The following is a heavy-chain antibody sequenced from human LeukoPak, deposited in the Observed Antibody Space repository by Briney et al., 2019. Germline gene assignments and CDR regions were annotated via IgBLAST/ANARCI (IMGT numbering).Heavy chain of an antibody. CDR3: ARDYYWYDY. V-gene: IGHV3-48*03. CDR2: ISSSGSTI. Sequence: GGSLRLSCAASGFSFSSYEMNWVRQAPGKGLEWVSYISSSGSTINYADSVKGRFTISRDNAKNSLYLQMNSLRAEDTAVYYCARDYYWYDYWGQVTLVTVSS. D-gene: IGHD2-8*01. CDR1: GFSFSSYE. J-gene: IGHJ4*02.